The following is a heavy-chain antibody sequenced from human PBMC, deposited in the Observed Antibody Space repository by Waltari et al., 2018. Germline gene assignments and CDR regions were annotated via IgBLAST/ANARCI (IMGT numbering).Heavy chain of an antibody. CDR1: GFTFSSYG. D-gene: IGHD3-9*01. CDR3: ASGSGRLVGYFDY. J-gene: IGHJ4*02. CDR2: IWYDGSNK. V-gene: IGHV3-33*01. Sequence: QVQLVESGGGVVQPGGSLSLSCAASGFTFSSYGMHWVRQAPGKGLEWVAVIWYDGSNKYYADSVKGRFTISRDNSKNTLYLQMNSLRAEDTAVYYCASGSGRLVGYFDYWGQGTLVTVSS.